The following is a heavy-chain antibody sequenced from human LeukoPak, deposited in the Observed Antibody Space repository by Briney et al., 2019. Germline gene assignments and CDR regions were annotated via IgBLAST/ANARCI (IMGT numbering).Heavy chain of an antibody. CDR3: ARGHYYDSSGYSNFDY. J-gene: IGHJ4*02. CDR2: INPNSGGT. D-gene: IGHD3-22*01. CDR1: GYTFTGYY. Sequence: GASVKVSCKTSGYTFTGYYMHWVRQAPGQGLEWMGWINPNSGGTNYAQKFQGWVTMTRDTSISTAYMELSRLRSDDTAVYYCARGHYYDSSGYSNFDYWGQGTLVTVSS. V-gene: IGHV1-2*04.